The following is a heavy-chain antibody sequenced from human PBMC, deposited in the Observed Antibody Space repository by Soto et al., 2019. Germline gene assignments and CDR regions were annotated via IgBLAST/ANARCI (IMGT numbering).Heavy chain of an antibody. J-gene: IGHJ6*02. CDR1: GYSFTSYW. V-gene: IGHV5-10-1*01. D-gene: IGHD3-9*01. CDR3: ARQVSRRYFDFLAYYYGMDV. Sequence: GESLKISCKGSGYSFTSYWISWVRQMPGKGLEWMGRIDPSDSYTNYSPSFQGHVTISADKYISTAYLQWSSLKASDTAMYYCARQVSRRYFDFLAYYYGMDVWGQGTTVTVSS. CDR2: IDPSDSYT.